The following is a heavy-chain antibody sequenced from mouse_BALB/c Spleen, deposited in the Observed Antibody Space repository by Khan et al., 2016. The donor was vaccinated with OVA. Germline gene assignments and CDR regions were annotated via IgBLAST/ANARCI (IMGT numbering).Heavy chain of an antibody. CDR3: ARGGSGRFAY. Sequence: VQLQESGGDLMKPGASVKISCKATGYTFSSYWIEWLKQRPGHGLEWIGQIFPGSVSTTYNEKFKGKATFTADTSSNTAYMQLSSLTSEDSAVYYCARGGSGRFAYWGQGTLVTVSA. CDR2: IFPGSVST. V-gene: IGHV1-9*01. CDR1: GYTFSSYW. J-gene: IGHJ3*01.